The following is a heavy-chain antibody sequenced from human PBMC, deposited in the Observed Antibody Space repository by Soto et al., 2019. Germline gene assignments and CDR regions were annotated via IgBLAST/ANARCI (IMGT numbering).Heavy chain of an antibody. D-gene: IGHD3-16*01. CDR3: VRGRRIMIFRVAPDTFDI. Sequence: ASVKVSCKASGYTFTSYSMHWVRQAPGQRLEWMGWINAGNGNTNYSQKFQGRVTITTDTSTSTAYMELSSLRSEDTAVYYCVRGRRIMIFRVAPDTFDIWGTGPRATAPQ. V-gene: IGHV1-3*01. CDR2: INAGNGNT. J-gene: IGHJ6*04. CDR1: GYTFTSYS.